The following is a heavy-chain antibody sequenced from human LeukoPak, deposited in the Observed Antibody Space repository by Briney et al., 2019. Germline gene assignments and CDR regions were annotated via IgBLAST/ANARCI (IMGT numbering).Heavy chain of an antibody. J-gene: IGHJ4*02. V-gene: IGHV3-21*04. CDR3: ARDFDGYCSGGSCYSGGEFDY. CDR2: ISSSSSYI. CDR1: GFTFSSYG. Sequence: GGSLRLSCAASGFTFSSYGMHWVRQAPGKGLEWVSSISSSSSYIYYADSVKGRFTISRDNAKNSLYLQMNSLRAEDTAVYYCARDFDGYCSGGSCYSGGEFDYWGQGTLVTVSS. D-gene: IGHD2-15*01.